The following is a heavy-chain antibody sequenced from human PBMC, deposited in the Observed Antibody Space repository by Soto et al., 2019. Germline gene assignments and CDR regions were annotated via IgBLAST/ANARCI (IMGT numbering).Heavy chain of an antibody. CDR1: GFTFSSYA. CDR2: ISYDGSNK. J-gene: IGHJ6*02. D-gene: IGHD3-16*01. Sequence: QVQLVESGGGVVQPGRSLRLSCAASGFTFSSYAMHWVRQAPGKGLEWVAVISYDGSNKYYADSVKGRFTISRDNSKNTLYLQMNSLRADDTAVYYCARVYVASGMDAWGQGTTVTVSS. CDR3: ARVYVASGMDA. V-gene: IGHV3-30-3*01.